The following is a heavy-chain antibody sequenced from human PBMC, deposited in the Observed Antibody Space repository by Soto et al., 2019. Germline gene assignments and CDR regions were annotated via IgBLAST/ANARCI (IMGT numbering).Heavy chain of an antibody. CDR2: IYHSGST. Sequence: QLQLQESGSGLVKPSQTLSLTCAVSGGSISSGGYSWSWIRQPPGKGLAWIGYIYHSGSTYYNPSLKSRVTISVEGSMNQFSLKLRSVTAADTAVYYCARGQVVAAQHWGQGTLVTVSS. CDR3: ARGQVVAAQH. J-gene: IGHJ4*02. D-gene: IGHD2-15*01. CDR1: GGSISSGGYS. V-gene: IGHV4-30-2*01.